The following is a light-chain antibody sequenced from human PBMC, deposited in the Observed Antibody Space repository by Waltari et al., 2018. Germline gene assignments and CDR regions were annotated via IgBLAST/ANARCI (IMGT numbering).Light chain of an antibody. CDR1: QSITSN. CDR3: QQSYRSPPT. Sequence: DIQMTQSPFSLSASVGDRVTITCRASQSITSNVNWYQQKPGTAPKLLIYTTFSLQSGVPSRFIGSGSETLFTLTISSLQPEDFATYYCQQSYRSPPTFGQGTKVEIK. V-gene: IGKV1-39*01. J-gene: IGKJ2*01. CDR2: TTF.